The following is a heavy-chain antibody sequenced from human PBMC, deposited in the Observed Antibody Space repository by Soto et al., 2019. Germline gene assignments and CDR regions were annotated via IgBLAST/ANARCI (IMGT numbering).Heavy chain of an antibody. Sequence: SVKVSCKASGGTFSSYAISWVRQAPGQGLEWMGGIIPIFGTANYAQKFQGRVTITADESTSTAYMELGSLRSEDTAVYYCARGGGTYYYGSGSRAFDPWGQGTLVTVSS. V-gene: IGHV1-69*13. CDR1: GGTFSSYA. J-gene: IGHJ5*02. D-gene: IGHD3-10*01. CDR2: IIPIFGTA. CDR3: ARGGGTYYYGSGSRAFDP.